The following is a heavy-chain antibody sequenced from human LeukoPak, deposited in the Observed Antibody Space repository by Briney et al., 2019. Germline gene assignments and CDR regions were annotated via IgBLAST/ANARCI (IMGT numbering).Heavy chain of an antibody. V-gene: IGHV4-39*07. CDR1: GGSISSSSYY. D-gene: IGHD1-1*01. CDR3: ARGLQRGFYYMDV. CDR2: IYYSGST. Sequence: SQTLSLTCTVSGGSISSSSYYWGWIRQPPGKGLEWIGSIYYSGSTYYNPSLKSRVTISVDTSKNHFSLKLSSMTAADTAVYYCARGLQRGFYYMDVWGKGTTVTVSS. J-gene: IGHJ6*03.